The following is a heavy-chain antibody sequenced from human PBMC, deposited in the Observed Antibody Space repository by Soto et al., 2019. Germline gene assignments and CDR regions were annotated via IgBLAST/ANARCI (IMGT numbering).Heavy chain of an antibody. V-gene: IGHV1-69*02. CDR2: IIPILGIA. Sequence: QVQLVQSGAEVKKPGSSVKVSCKASGGTFSSYTISWVRQAPGQGLEWMGRIIPILGIANYAQKFQGRVTITADKSTSTDYMELSSLRSEDTAVYYCARAYYYDSSGLGDAFDIWGQGTMVTVSS. CDR3: ARAYYYDSSGLGDAFDI. D-gene: IGHD3-22*01. J-gene: IGHJ3*02. CDR1: GGTFSSYT.